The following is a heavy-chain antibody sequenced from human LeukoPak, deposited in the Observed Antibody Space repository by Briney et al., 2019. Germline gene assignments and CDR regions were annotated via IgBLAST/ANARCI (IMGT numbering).Heavy chain of an antibody. CDR3: ARHRVYDWNYPIWFDP. CDR1: GGSIRSSGYY. Sequence: SETLSITCTVSGGSIRSSGYYWAWIRQPPGKGLESIANIYYSGNTYYNPSLKSRVTISVDTSKNQFSLKLTSVTAADMAVYYRARHRVYDWNYPIWFDPWGQGTLVTLSS. D-gene: IGHD3-16*01. V-gene: IGHV4-39*01. CDR2: IYYSGNT. J-gene: IGHJ5*02.